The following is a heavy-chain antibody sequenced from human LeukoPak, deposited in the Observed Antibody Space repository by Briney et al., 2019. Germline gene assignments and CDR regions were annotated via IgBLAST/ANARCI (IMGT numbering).Heavy chain of an antibody. V-gene: IGHV3-66*01. CDR3: ARAEMATILFNY. D-gene: IGHD5-24*01. CDR1: GFTVSSNY. Sequence: GGSLRVSCAASGFTVSSNYMSWVRQAPGNGLEWVSVIYSGGSTYYADSVKGRFTISRDNSKNTLYLQMNSLRAEDTAVYYCARAEMATILFNYWGQGTLVTVSS. J-gene: IGHJ4*02. CDR2: IYSGGST.